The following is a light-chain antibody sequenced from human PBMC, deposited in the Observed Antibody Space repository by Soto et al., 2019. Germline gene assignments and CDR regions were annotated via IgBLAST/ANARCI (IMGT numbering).Light chain of an antibody. Sequence: IVMTQSPASRSVSPFERATLSCRASQNIYSNIAWYQQRPGQAPRLLIYRASTRATGVPVRFSGSGSGTEFTLTISSLQSEDFTVYSCLQYHNLWAFGQGTKVDIK. CDR1: QNIYSN. CDR3: LQYHNLWA. V-gene: IGKV3-15*01. CDR2: RAS. J-gene: IGKJ1*01.